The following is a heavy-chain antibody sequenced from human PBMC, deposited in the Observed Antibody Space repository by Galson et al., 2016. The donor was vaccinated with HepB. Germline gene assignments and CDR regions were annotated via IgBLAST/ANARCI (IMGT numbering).Heavy chain of an antibody. Sequence: SVKVSCKASGGALRNYAIDWVRQAPGQGLEWMGGIIPSFGTANYAQKFQGRLTITADKSTSTAYMDLSSLRSEDTAVYYCARADTDCSGGGCYSIRFDPWGQGTLVTVSS. CDR1: GGALRNYA. CDR3: ARADTDCSGGGCYSIRFDP. CDR2: IIPSFGTA. J-gene: IGHJ5*02. D-gene: IGHD2-15*01. V-gene: IGHV1-69*06.